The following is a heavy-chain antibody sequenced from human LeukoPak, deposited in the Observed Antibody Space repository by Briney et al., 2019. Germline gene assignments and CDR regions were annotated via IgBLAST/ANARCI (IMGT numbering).Heavy chain of an antibody. D-gene: IGHD1-26*01. CDR3: ARDLLSAGATLGLGY. V-gene: IGHV1-69*04. CDR2: IIPILGIA. CDR1: GGTFSSYT. J-gene: IGHJ4*02. Sequence: ASVKVSCKASGGTFSSYTISWVRQAPGQGLEWMGRIIPILGIANYAQKFQGRVTITADKSTSTAYMELSGLRSEDTAVYYCARDLLSAGATLGLGYWGQGTLVTVSS.